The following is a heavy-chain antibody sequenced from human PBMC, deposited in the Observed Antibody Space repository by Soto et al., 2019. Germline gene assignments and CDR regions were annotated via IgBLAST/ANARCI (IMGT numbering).Heavy chain of an antibody. CDR1: GFTVSHAW. CDR3: SSNWGYFDN. CDR2: IKSKADGGTR. D-gene: IGHD3-16*01. Sequence: EVQLVESGGGMVNPGGSLRLSCAVSGFTVSHAWMNWVRQAPGKGLEWVGRIKSKADGGTRDYAAPVKGRFTISRDDSTNMVYLQMNSLNIEDTAVYYCSSNWGYFDNWGQGTLVAVSS. V-gene: IGHV3-15*07. J-gene: IGHJ4*02.